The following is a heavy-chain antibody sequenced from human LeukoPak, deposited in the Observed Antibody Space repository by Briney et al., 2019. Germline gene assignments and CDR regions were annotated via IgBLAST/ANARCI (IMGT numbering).Heavy chain of an antibody. J-gene: IGHJ2*01. D-gene: IGHD3-16*02. V-gene: IGHV4-59*01. Sequence: SETLSLTCTVSGGSISTYYWSWIRQPPGKGLEWIGYIYYTGSTSYNPSLKSRVTMSLDASKNQFSLKLSSVTAADTAVYYCARVSEDYDYVWGSYRPPDYWYFDLWGRGTLVTVSS. CDR2: IYYTGST. CDR3: ARVSEDYDYVWGSYRPPDYWYFDL. CDR1: GGSISTYY.